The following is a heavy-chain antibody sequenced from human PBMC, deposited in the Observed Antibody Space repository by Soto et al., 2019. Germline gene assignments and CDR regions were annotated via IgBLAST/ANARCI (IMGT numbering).Heavy chain of an antibody. CDR3: ARDIVVVPAAGPDAFDI. D-gene: IGHD2-2*01. Sequence: ASVKVSCKASGYTFTSYGISLVRQAPGQGLEWMGWISAYNGNTNYAQKLQGRVTMTTDTSTSTAYMELRSLRSDDTAVYYCARDIVVVPAAGPDAFDIWGQGTMVTVSS. V-gene: IGHV1-18*01. CDR2: ISAYNGNT. J-gene: IGHJ3*02. CDR1: GYTFTSYG.